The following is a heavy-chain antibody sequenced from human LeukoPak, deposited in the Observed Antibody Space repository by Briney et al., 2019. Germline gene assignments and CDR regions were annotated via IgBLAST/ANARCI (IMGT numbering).Heavy chain of an antibody. CDR1: GDSVPSNSAA. Sequence: SQTLSLTCAISGDSVPSNSAAWNWIRQSPSRGLEWLGRTYYRSKWYNDYAVSVKSRVTINPDTSKNQFSMQLNSVTPEDTAVYYCARGDGLAGSGSHPTYYYYMDVWGKGTTVTVSS. J-gene: IGHJ6*03. CDR3: ARGDGLAGSGSHPTYYYYMDV. CDR2: TYYRSKWYN. V-gene: IGHV6-1*01. D-gene: IGHD3-10*01.